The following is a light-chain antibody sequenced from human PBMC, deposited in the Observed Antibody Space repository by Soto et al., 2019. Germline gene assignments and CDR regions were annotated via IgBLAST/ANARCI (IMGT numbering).Light chain of an antibody. CDR3: CSYAGSYTGV. V-gene: IGLV2-11*01. CDR2: DVS. J-gene: IGLJ3*02. CDR1: SSDVGTYNY. Sequence: QSVLTQPRSVSGSPGQSLTISCTGTSSDVGTYNYVSWYQQHPGKAPKLIIYDVSKRPSGVPDRFSGSKSGNTASLTISGLQADDEADYYCCSYAGSYTGVFGGGTQLTVL.